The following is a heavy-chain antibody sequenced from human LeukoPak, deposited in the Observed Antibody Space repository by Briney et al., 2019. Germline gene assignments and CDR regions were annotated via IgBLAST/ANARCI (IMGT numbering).Heavy chain of an antibody. CDR2: VSYTRVAT. V-gene: IGHV3-23*01. CDR3: AKAFREFGTSSSYSSFDS. Sequence: PGGSLRLSCAASGFTFSSFALSWVRQAPGKGLEWVSGVSYTRVATYYADSVKGRFTISRDDSQIILYLQMNGLRAEDTAVYFCAKAFREFGTSSSYSSFDSWGQGTMVTVSS. J-gene: IGHJ3*01. D-gene: IGHD5-18*01. CDR1: GFTFSSFA.